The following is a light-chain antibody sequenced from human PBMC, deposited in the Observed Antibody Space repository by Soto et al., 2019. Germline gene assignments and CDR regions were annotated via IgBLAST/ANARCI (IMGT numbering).Light chain of an antibody. Sequence: DIQMTQSPYSLSASVGDRVTITCRASQRIRTYLNWYQQKPGKAPKFLIYAASTLQSGVPSRFNGSGSETDFTLTISSLQPEDFATYYCQQTYSNPRTFGQGTKVEIK. CDR3: QQTYSNPRT. V-gene: IGKV1-39*01. CDR2: AAS. CDR1: QRIRTY. J-gene: IGKJ1*01.